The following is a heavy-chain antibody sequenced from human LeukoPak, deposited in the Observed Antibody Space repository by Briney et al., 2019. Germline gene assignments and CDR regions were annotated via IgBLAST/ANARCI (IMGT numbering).Heavy chain of an antibody. CDR2: ISAYSGNT. D-gene: IGHD3-10*01. CDR1: GYTFTGYY. J-gene: IGHJ4*02. CDR3: ARLYYYNSACFDY. Sequence: ASVKVSCKASGYTFTGYYMHWVRQAPGQGLEWMGWISAYSGNTNYAQKLQGRVTMTTDTSTSTAYMELRSLRSDDTAVYYCARLYYYNSACFDYWGQETLVTVSS. V-gene: IGHV1-18*04.